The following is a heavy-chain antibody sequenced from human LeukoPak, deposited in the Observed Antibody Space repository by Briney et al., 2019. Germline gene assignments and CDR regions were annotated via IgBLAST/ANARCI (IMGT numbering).Heavy chain of an antibody. CDR2: ISAYNGNT. CDR1: GYTFTSYG. J-gene: IGHJ4*02. Sequence: ASVKVSCKASGYTFTSYGISWVRQAPGQGLEWMGWISAYNGNTNYAQKLQGRVTMTTDTSTSTAYMELRSLRSDDTAVYYCARRGGSDFWSGYSIDYWGQGTLVTVSS. D-gene: IGHD3-3*01. CDR3: ARRGGSDFWSGYSIDY. V-gene: IGHV1-18*01.